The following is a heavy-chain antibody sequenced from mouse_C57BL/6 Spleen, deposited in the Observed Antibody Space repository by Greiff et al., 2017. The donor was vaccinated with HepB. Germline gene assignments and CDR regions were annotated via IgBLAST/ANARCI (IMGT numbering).Heavy chain of an antibody. Sequence: QVQLQQPGAELVKPGASVKLSCKASGFTFTSYWMQWVKQRPGQGLEWIGEIDPSDSYTNYNQKFKGKATLTVDTSSSTAYMQLSSLTSEDSAGYYCARRGNYEDYWGQGTTLTVSS. CDR3: ARRGNYEDY. CDR1: GFTFTSYW. CDR2: IDPSDSYT. J-gene: IGHJ2*01. V-gene: IGHV1-50*01. D-gene: IGHD2-1*01.